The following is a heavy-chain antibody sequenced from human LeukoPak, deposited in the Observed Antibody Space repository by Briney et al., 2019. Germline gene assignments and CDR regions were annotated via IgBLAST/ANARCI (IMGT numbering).Heavy chain of an antibody. J-gene: IGHJ4*02. CDR1: GGTFSSYA. CDR3: ASGPGGDYYDSSGYYYV. CDR2: IIPIFGTA. Sequence: ASVKVSCKASGGTFSSYAISWVRQAPGQGLRWMGGIIPIFGTANYAQKFQGRVTITTDESTSTAYMELSSLRSEDTAVYYCASGPGGDYYDSSGYYYVWGQGTLVTVSS. D-gene: IGHD3-22*01. V-gene: IGHV1-69*05.